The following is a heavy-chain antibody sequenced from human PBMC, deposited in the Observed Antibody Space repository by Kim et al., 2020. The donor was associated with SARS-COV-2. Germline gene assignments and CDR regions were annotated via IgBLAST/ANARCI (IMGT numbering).Heavy chain of an antibody. Sequence: YSPSFQGQVTISADKSISTAYLQWSSLKASDTAMYYCARGSSWLGHPDNYWGQGTLVTVSS. CDR3: ARGSSWLGHPDNY. J-gene: IGHJ4*02. D-gene: IGHD6-13*01. V-gene: IGHV5-51*01.